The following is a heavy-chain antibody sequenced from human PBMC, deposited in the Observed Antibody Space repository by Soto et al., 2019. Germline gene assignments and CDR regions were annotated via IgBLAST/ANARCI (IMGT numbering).Heavy chain of an antibody. D-gene: IGHD6-13*01. CDR3: AXARLYSSSWLQRQPYDY. Sequence: SETLSLTCAVYGGSFSCYYWSWIRQPPGKGLEWIGEINHSGSTNYNPSLKSRVTISVDTSKNQFSLKLSSVTAADTAVYYCAXARLYSSSWLQRQPYDYWGQGTLGTVSS. V-gene: IGHV4-34*01. CDR1: GGSFSCYY. CDR2: INHSGST. J-gene: IGHJ4*02.